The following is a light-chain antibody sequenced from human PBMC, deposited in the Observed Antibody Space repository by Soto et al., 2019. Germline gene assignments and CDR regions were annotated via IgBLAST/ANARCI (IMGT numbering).Light chain of an antibody. CDR2: EVS. J-gene: IGLJ2*01. V-gene: IGLV2-8*01. Sequence: QSALTQPPSASGSPGQSVTISCTGTSSDVGGYNYVSWYQQHPGKAPKLMIYEVSKRPSGVPDRFSGSKSGNTASLTVSGLQAEDEADYYCSSYAGSNNSLCAFGGGTKLTVL. CDR1: SSDVGGYNY. CDR3: SSYAGSNNSLCA.